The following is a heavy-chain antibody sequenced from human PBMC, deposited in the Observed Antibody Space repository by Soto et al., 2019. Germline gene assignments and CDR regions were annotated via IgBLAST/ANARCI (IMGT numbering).Heavy chain of an antibody. CDR3: AKGVCNPIQCSGRDDS. Sequence: EVQLLESGGGVVQPGGSLRLSYAASGFGFNSFAMTWVRQAPGKGLEWVSGISGSGDSAYYADSVKGRFTISRDNSKNTLYLQLNSLGVDDTAVYYSAKGVCNPIQCSGRDDSWGQGTLVAVSS. CDR2: ISGSGDSA. D-gene: IGHD2-15*01. J-gene: IGHJ4*02. V-gene: IGHV3-23*01. CDR1: GFGFNSFA.